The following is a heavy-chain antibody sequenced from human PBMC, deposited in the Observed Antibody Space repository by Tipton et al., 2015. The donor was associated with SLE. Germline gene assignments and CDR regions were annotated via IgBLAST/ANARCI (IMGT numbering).Heavy chain of an antibody. D-gene: IGHD1-14*01. Sequence: TLSLTCTVSGASISSSPYYWGWIRQPPEKGLEYVATMTSSGGAYYNPSLESRVSMSLDTSKNQFSLMLTSVTAADTAVYCCAGRPENTPLGPLDYWGQGTTVTVSS. V-gene: IGHV4-39*07. J-gene: IGHJ4*02. CDR2: MTSSGGA. CDR3: AGRPENTPLGPLDY. CDR1: GASISSSPYY.